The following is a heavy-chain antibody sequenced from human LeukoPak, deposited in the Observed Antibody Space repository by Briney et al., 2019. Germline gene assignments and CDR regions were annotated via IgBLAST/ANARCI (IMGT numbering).Heavy chain of an antibody. CDR2: IYYSGNT. Sequence: SETLSLTCTVSGGSTSMGRSCWGWIRQPPGKGLEWIGSIYYSGNTFYNPSLKSRVTLSVDTSKNQLSLNLSSVTAADTAVYYCARHWSYYENSMDVGAKETTVTVSS. J-gene: IGHJ6*03. CDR1: GGSTSMGRSC. V-gene: IGHV4-39*01. D-gene: IGHD3-3*01. CDR3: ARHWSYYENSMDV.